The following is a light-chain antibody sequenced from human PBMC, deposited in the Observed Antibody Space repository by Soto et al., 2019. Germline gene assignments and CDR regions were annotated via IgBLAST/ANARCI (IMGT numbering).Light chain of an antibody. CDR2: GAS. Sequence: EIVMTQSPATLSVSPGERATLSCRASQSVSSNLAWYQQKPGQAPRLLIYGASTRATGIPARFSGSGSGTEFTLTISSLQSEDFAVYYCQQYNNRPPTFGPGTKVEIK. V-gene: IGKV3-15*01. CDR3: QQYNNRPPT. J-gene: IGKJ1*01. CDR1: QSVSSN.